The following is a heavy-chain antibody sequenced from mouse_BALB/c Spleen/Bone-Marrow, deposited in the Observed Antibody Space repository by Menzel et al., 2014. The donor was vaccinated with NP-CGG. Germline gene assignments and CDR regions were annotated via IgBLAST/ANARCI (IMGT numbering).Heavy chain of an antibody. J-gene: IGHJ3*01. CDR1: GFSLTSYG. Sequence: VKLMESGRGLVAPSQSLSITCTVSGFSLTSYGIHWVRQPPGKGLEWLGVIWAGGGTIYNSALMSRLSISKDNPKSQVFLKMHSLQTDDTAMYYCARDAGYGNPWFAYWGQGTLVTVSA. D-gene: IGHD2-10*02. CDR3: ARDAGYGNPWFAY. CDR2: IWAGGGT. V-gene: IGHV2-9*02.